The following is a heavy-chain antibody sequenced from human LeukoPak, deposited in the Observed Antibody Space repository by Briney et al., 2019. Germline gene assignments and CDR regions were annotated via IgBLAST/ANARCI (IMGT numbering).Heavy chain of an antibody. CDR2: IVGSGAST. J-gene: IGHJ2*01. D-gene: IGHD4-17*01. CDR3: AKVRVVGDYNWFFDL. Sequence: GGSLRLSCAATGFTFSSYAMSWVRQAPGKGLEWVSAIVGSGASTYYADSVKGRFTISRDNSKNTLHLQMNSLRAEDTAIYHCAKVRVVGDYNWFFDLWGRGTLVTVSS. V-gene: IGHV3-23*01. CDR1: GFTFSSYA.